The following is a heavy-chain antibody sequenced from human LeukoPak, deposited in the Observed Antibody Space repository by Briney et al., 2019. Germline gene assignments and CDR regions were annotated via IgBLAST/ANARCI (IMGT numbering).Heavy chain of an antibody. J-gene: IGHJ4*02. CDR1: GGSFSGYY. D-gene: IGHD2-2*01. CDR2: INHSGST. CDR3: ARRRGLYCSSTSCPVDY. Sequence: PSETLSLTCAVYGGSFSGYYWSWIRQPPGKGLEWIGEINHSGSTNYNPSLKSRVTISVDTSKNQFSLKLSSVTAADTAVYYCARRRGLYCSSTSCPVDYWGQGTLVTVSS. V-gene: IGHV4-34*01.